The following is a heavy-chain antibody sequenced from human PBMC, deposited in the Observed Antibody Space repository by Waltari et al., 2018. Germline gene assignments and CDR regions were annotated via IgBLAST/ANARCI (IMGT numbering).Heavy chain of an antibody. Sequence: QVQLQESGPGLVKPSQTLSLTCTVSGGSISSGDYYWSWIRQPPGKGLEWIGDIYYSGSTYYNPSLKSRVTISVDTSKNQFSLKLSSVTAADTAVYYCARGAGYDILTEHYWGQGTLVTVSS. CDR3: ARGAGYDILTEHY. CDR2: IYYSGST. CDR1: GGSISSGDYY. J-gene: IGHJ4*02. V-gene: IGHV4-30-4*08. D-gene: IGHD3-9*01.